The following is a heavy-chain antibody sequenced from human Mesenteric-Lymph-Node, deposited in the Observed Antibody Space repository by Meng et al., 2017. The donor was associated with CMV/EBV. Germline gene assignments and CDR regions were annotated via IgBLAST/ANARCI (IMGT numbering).Heavy chain of an antibody. V-gene: IGHV4-61*01. CDR2: IYYSGST. CDR3: AREGDCSSTSCSFAD. D-gene: IGHD2-2*01. Sequence: GGAVSSTSYYWSWIRQPPGKGLEWIGYIYYSGSTNYNPSLKSRVTISVDTSKNQFSLRLSSVTAADTAVYYCAREGDCSSTSCSFADWGQGTLVTVSS. J-gene: IGHJ4*02. CDR1: GGAVSSTSYY.